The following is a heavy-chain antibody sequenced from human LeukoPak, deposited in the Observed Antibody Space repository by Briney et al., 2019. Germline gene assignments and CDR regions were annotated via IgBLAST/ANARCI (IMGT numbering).Heavy chain of an antibody. Sequence: SETLSLTCTVSGGSISSSHWWSWVRQPPGKGLEWIGEIYHSGTTNYNPSLKSRVTISVDTSKNLFSLKLRSVTAADTAVYYCARTTEAHSWRTRYYDYYMDVWGKGTTVTVSS. CDR2: IYHSGTT. J-gene: IGHJ6*03. CDR1: GGSISSSHW. CDR3: ARTTEAHSWRTRYYDYYMDV. V-gene: IGHV4-4*02. D-gene: IGHD6-13*01.